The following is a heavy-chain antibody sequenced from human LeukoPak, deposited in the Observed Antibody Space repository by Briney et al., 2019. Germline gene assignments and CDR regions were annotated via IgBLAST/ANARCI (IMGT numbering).Heavy chain of an antibody. V-gene: IGHV1-8*03. CDR3: ARVRTGPVYYYYMDV. CDR1: GYTFTSYD. J-gene: IGHJ6*03. D-gene: IGHD1-1*01. Sequence: ASVKVSGKASGYTFTSYDINWVRQATGQGLEWMGWMNPNSGNTGYAQKFQGRVTITRNNSISTAYMELSSLRSEDTAVYYCARVRTGPVYYYYMDVWGKGTTVTVSS. CDR2: MNPNSGNT.